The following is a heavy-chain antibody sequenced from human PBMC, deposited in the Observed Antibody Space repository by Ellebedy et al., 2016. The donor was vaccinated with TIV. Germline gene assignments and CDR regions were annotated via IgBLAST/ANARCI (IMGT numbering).Heavy chain of an antibody. D-gene: IGHD1-26*01. J-gene: IGHJ4*02. CDR3: ANNPLLRGAFAY. CDR1: GFTFSSYA. Sequence: PGGSLRLSCAASGFTFSSYAMSWVLQAPGKGLEWVSAITDSGGRTYYADSVKGRFTISRDNSKNTLYLQMNSLRAGDTAVYYCANNPLLRGAFAYWGQGTLVTVSS. V-gene: IGHV3-23*01. CDR2: ITDSGGRT.